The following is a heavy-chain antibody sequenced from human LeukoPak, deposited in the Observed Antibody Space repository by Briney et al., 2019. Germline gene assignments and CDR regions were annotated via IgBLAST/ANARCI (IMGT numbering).Heavy chain of an antibody. V-gene: IGHV3-23*01. CDR2: ISGSGGST. CDR1: GFTFSSYA. CDR3: AKDQGYSSGWYPPFDY. J-gene: IGHJ4*02. D-gene: IGHD6-19*01. Sequence: GGSLRLSCAASGFTFSSYAMSWVRQAPGKGLEWVSTISGSGGSTYYADSVKGRFTFSRDNSKNTLYLQMNSLRAEDTAVYSCAKDQGYSSGWYPPFDYWGQGTLVTVSS.